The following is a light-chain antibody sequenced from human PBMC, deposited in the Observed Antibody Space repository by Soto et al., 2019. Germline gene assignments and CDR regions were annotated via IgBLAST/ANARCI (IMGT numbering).Light chain of an antibody. CDR2: RAS. Sequence: EIVLTQSPGTLSLSQGERATLSCRASQSVAGTYLAWYQQKPGQAPRLLIYRASSRATGIPDRFSGSGSGTDFTLTISRLEPEDFAVFYCQQYGSSPVTFGQGTRLEIK. J-gene: IGKJ5*01. CDR3: QQYGSSPVT. V-gene: IGKV3-20*01. CDR1: QSVAGTY.